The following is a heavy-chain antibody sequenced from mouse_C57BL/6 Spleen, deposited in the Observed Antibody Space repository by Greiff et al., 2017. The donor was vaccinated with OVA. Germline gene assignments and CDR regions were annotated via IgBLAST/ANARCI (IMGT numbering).Heavy chain of an antibody. D-gene: IGHD1-1*01. CDR3: APITTVVDYWYFDD. Sequence: QVQLKQSGPELVKPGASVKISCKASGYAFSSSWMNWVKQRPGKGLEWIGRIFPGDGDTHYNGKFKGKATLTADKSSSPAYMQLSSLTSEDSAVYFCAPITTVVDYWYFDDWGTGTTVTVSS. J-gene: IGHJ1*03. V-gene: IGHV1-82*01. CDR2: IFPGDGDT. CDR1: GYAFSSSW.